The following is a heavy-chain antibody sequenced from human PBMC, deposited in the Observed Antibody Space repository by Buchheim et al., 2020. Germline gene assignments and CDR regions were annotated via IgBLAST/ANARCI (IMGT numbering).Heavy chain of an antibody. Sequence: EVHLVESGGGSVQPGGSLRLSCAASGFTFTKYEMNWVRQAPGKGLEWVSSLSTSGSDVYYSDSAQGRFTISRDNAKNSLFLQMNSLRAEDTAVYYCVRDRSAYDWGYWGHGTL. D-gene: IGHD5-12*01. CDR2: LSTSGSDV. CDR1: GFTFTKYE. V-gene: IGHV3-48*03. J-gene: IGHJ4*01. CDR3: VRDRSAYDWGY.